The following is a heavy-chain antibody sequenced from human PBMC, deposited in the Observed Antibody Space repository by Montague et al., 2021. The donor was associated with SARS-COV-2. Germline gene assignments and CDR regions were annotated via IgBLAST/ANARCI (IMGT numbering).Heavy chain of an antibody. CDR2: ISYEGSKK. D-gene: IGHD3-9*01. Sequence: SLRLSCAGSGFTFNNYGIHWVRHIGGKGLEWVAAISYEGSKKKYADSVKGRFTISRDSFKSTVYLQMNSLKPEDTAVYYCAKPNEIFWLGQFSRDAFEIWGQGTMVTVSS. J-gene: IGHJ3*02. CDR1: GFTFNNYG. CDR3: AKPNEIFWLGQFSRDAFEI. V-gene: IGHV3-30*18.